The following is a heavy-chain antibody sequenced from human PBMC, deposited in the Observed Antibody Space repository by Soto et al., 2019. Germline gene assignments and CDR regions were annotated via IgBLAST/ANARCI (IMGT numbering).Heavy chain of an antibody. D-gene: IGHD5-18*01. Sequence: QVQLQESGPGLVKPSQTLSLTCTVSGDSISSNNNYWSWIRQPPGEGLEWIGFISYSGTTSYSPSLKSRVAIPLDTSKNQFSLSLSSVTAADTAVYYCTRRRGYSYALDPLGHGTLVTVTS. CDR2: ISYSGTT. V-gene: IGHV4-30-4*01. CDR1: GDSISSNNNY. CDR3: TRRRGYSYALDP. J-gene: IGHJ5*02.